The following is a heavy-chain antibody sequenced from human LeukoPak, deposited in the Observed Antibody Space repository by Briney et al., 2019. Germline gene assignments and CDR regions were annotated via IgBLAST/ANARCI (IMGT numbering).Heavy chain of an antibody. D-gene: IGHD5-12*01. CDR3: AKGYATHTDY. CDR1: GFTFDDYA. J-gene: IGHJ4*02. CDR2: ISWNSGSI. V-gene: IGHV3-9*01. Sequence: GGSLRLSCAASGFTFDDYAMHWVRQATGKGLEWVSGISWNSGSIGYADSVKGRFTISRDNAKNSLYLQMNSLRAEDTALYYCAKGYATHTDYWGQGTLVTVSS.